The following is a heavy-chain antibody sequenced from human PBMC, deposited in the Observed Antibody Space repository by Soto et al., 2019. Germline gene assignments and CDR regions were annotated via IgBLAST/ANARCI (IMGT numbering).Heavy chain of an antibody. Sequence: QVQLVQSGAEVKKPGASVKVSCKASGYTFTSYDITWVRQAPGQGLEWLGWINGYNGNTNYAQKLQGRVTMTTDTSTSTAYMELRSLRSDDTAVYYCARMGDVPYYYYGMDVWGQGTTVTVSS. V-gene: IGHV1-18*01. CDR2: INGYNGNT. CDR3: ARMGDVPYYYYGMDV. J-gene: IGHJ6*02. CDR1: GYTFTSYD. D-gene: IGHD3-16*01.